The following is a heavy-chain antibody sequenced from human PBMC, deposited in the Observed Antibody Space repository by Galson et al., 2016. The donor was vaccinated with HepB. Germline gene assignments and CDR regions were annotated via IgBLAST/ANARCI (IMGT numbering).Heavy chain of an antibody. CDR2: ITYSGST. CDR1: GASVSSGSFY. Sequence: ETLSLTCAVSGASVSSGSFYWNWIRQPPGKGLEWIGDITYSGSTNYNPSLKSRVTILVDTPRNQFALKLTSASAADTAVYYCARAYCCAGCYRRTYWYFDLWGRGTLVNVSS. CDR3: ARAYCCAGCYRRTYWYFDL. V-gene: IGHV4-61*01. J-gene: IGHJ2*01. D-gene: IGHD2-21*02.